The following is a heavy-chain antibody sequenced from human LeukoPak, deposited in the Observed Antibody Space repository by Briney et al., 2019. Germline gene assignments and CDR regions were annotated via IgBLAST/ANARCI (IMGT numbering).Heavy chain of an antibody. D-gene: IGHD5-18*01. V-gene: IGHV4-39*07. CDR1: GGSISSSSYY. J-gene: IGHJ4*02. CDR2: IYYSGST. CDR3: ARTPRGYSYGHYFDY. Sequence: SETLSLTCTVSGGSISSSSYYWGWIRQPPGKGLEWIGSIYYSGSTYYNPSLKSRVTISVDTPKNQFSLKLSSVTAADTAVYYCARTPRGYSYGHYFDYWGQGTLVTVSS.